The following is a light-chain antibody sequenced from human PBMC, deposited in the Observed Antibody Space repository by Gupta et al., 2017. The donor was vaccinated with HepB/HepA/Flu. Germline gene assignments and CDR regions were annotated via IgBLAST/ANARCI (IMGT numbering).Light chain of an antibody. CDR1: SSNIGSNN. CDR2: GND. CDR3: AAGENGRNGGWV. J-gene: IGLJ3*02. V-gene: IGLV1-44*01. Sequence: QPPSASGTPGQRVLISCSGSSSNIGSNNVNWYQQLPGTAPKLLIYGNDQRPSGVPDRFSGSTSGTSASLAISGLQSEEEADYHCAAGENGRNGGWVFGGGTRVTVL.